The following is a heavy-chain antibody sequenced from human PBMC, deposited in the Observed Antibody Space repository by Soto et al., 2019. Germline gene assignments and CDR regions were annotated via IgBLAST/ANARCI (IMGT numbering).Heavy chain of an antibody. V-gene: IGHV4-30-2*01. CDR3: ARERRYCSGGTCSDGLDV. CDR2: IYDSDTT. D-gene: IGHD2-15*01. CDR1: GASVNIGGFS. Sequence: QAQLKESGSGLVKPSQTLSLTCVVSGASVNIGGFSWNWIRQPPGKGLEWIGYIYDSDTTYYNPSLKSRVTISVDRSMNQFSLTLRSVTAADTAVYYCARERRYCSGGTCSDGLDVWGRGTTVNVSS. J-gene: IGHJ6*02.